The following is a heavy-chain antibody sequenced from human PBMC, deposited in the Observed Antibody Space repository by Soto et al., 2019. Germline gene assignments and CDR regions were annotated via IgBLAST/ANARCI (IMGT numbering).Heavy chain of an antibody. CDR2: ISYSGETK. J-gene: IGHJ4*02. CDR1: GFTFTKYS. CDR3: VRGVVVVVGSTAENFDH. V-gene: IGHV3-48*02. Sequence: LRLSCTASGFTFTKYSMNWVRQAPGKGLEWVSYISYSGETKYYADSLKGRYAISRDDAKSSVYLQMNSLRDEDTAFYYCVRGVVVVVGSTAENFDHWGQGTLVTVSS. D-gene: IGHD2-15*01.